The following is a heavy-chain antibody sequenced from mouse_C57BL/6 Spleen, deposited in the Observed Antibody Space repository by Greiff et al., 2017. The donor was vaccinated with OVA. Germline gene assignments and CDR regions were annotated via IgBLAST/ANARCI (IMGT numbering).Heavy chain of an antibody. CDR3: ARDYTNYEGDY. V-gene: IGHV1-64*01. CDR1: GYTFTSYW. CDR2: IHPNSGST. D-gene: IGHD2-5*01. Sequence: QVQLQQPGAELVKPGASVKLSCKASGYTFTSYWMHWVKQRPGQGLEWIGMIHPNSGSTNYNEKFKSKATLTVDKSSSTAYMQLSSLTSEDSAVYYCARDYTNYEGDYWGQGTTRTVSS. J-gene: IGHJ2*01.